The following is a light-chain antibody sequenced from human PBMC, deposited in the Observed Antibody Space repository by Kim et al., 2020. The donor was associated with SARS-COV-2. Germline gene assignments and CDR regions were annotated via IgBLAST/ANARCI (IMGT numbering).Light chain of an antibody. CDR3: QKYNSAPWT. J-gene: IGKJ1*01. V-gene: IGKV1-27*01. CDR2: AAS. CDR1: QDISNS. Sequence: DIQMTQSPSSLSASVGDRVIITCRASQDISNSLAWYQQKPGKVPQVLIYAASNLQSGVPSRFSGSGSGTEFTLTIGSLQTEDVATYYCQKYNSAPWTFGPGTKVDIK.